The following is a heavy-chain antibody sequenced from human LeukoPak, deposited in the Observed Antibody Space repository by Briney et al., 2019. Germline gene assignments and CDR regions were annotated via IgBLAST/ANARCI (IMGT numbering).Heavy chain of an antibody. D-gene: IGHD5-24*01. CDR3: ARDLWVEMATIY. CDR2: ISYDGSNK. J-gene: IGHJ4*02. Sequence: GGSLRLSCAASGSTFSSYAMHWVRQAPGEGLEWVAVISYDGSNKYYADSVKGRFTISRDNSKNTLYLQMNSLRAEDTAVYYCARDLWVEMATIYWGQGTLVTVSS. V-gene: IGHV3-30-3*01. CDR1: GSTFSSYA.